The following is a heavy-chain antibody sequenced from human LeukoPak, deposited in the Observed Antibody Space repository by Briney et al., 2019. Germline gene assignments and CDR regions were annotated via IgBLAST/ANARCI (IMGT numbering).Heavy chain of an antibody. CDR3: ARDMAYYYDSSGDSFDY. D-gene: IGHD3-22*01. V-gene: IGHV1-69*10. J-gene: IGHJ4*02. CDR2: IIPILGIA. CDR1: GGTFSSYA. Sequence: ASVKVSCKASGGTFSSYAISWVRQAPGQGLEWMGGIIPILGIANYAQKFQGRVTITADKSTSTAYMELSSLRSEDTAVYYCARDMAYYYDSSGDSFDYWGQGTLVTVSS.